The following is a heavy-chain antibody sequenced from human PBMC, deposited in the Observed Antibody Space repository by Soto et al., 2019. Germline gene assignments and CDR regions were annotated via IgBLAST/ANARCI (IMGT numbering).Heavy chain of an antibody. CDR3: ARDRTSGGLFDY. Sequence: ASVKVSCKVSGYTFTSYYMHWVRQAPGQGLEWMGIISPSGGSATYAQKFQGRVTMARDTSTSTVYMELSSLRSDDTAVYYCARDRTSGGLFDYWGQGTPVTVSS. D-gene: IGHD2-15*01. CDR2: ISPSGGSA. CDR1: GYTFTSYY. V-gene: IGHV1-46*01. J-gene: IGHJ4*02.